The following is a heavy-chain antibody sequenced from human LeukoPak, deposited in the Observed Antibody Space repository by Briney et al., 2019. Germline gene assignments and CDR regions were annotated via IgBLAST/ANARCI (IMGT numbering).Heavy chain of an antibody. D-gene: IGHD6-6*01. CDR2: INHSDGST. Sequence: ASVKISCKTSGYTVTNYYIHWMRQAPGQGLEWMGVINHSDGSTSYAQNFQGRDTMTRDTSTSTVYMQLSSLRSEDTALYYCAGEYSSSGRFDYWGQGTLVTVSS. CDR1: GYTVTNYY. J-gene: IGHJ4*02. CDR3: AGEYSSSGRFDY. V-gene: IGHV1-46*01.